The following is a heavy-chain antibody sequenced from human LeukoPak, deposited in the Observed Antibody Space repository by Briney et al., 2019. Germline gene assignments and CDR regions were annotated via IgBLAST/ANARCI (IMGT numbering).Heavy chain of an antibody. J-gene: IGHJ4*02. CDR3: AKDSDYGSGSFDY. V-gene: IGHV3-9*01. CDR1: GFTFDDYA. Sequence: GGSLRLPCAASGFTFDDYAMHWVRQAPGKGLEWVSGISWNSGSIGYADSVKGRFTISRDNAKNSLYLQMNSLRAEDTALYYCAKDSDYGSGSFDYWGQGTLVTVSS. D-gene: IGHD3-10*01. CDR2: ISWNSGSI.